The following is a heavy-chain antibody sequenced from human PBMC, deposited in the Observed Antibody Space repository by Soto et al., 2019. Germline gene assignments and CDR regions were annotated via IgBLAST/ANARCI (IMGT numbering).Heavy chain of an antibody. D-gene: IGHD5-18*01. CDR2: ISAYNGNT. CDR1: GYTFTNYG. J-gene: IGHJ4*02. V-gene: IGHV1-18*01. CDR3: VRGGYNYGRGPCDY. Sequence: QVQLVQSGAEMKKPGASVKVSCKASGYTFTNYGITWVRQAPGQGLEWMGWISAYNGNTNYEQKVQGRVTVTTDTSTSTAYMELRSLRSDDTALYYCVRGGYNYGRGPCDYWGQGTLVTVSS.